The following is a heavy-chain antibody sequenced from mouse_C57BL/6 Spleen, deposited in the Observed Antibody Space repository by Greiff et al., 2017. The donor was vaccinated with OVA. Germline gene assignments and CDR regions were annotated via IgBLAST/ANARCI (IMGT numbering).Heavy chain of an antibody. Sequence: VESGGGLVKPGGSLKLSCAASGFTFSSYAMSWVRQTPEKRLEWVATISDGGSYTYYPDNVKGRFTISRDNAKNNLYLQMSHLKSEDTAMYYCARGGAYYDWFAYWGQGTLVTVSA. CDR2: ISDGGSYT. J-gene: IGHJ3*01. V-gene: IGHV5-4*01. CDR3: ARGGAYYDWFAY. D-gene: IGHD2-4*01. CDR1: GFTFSSYA.